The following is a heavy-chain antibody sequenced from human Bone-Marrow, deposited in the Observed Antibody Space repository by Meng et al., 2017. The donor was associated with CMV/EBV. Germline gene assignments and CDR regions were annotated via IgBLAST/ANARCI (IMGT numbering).Heavy chain of an antibody. CDR3: ARSSGWSRFDH. V-gene: IGHV1-2*02. CDR2: INPSDDT. CDR1: GYTLTDYY. J-gene: IGHJ4*02. Sequence: QGQLVQCGAEVKKPGASVKVSCKASGYTLTDYYKHWGRQAPGQWLEWMGWINPSDDTNYAQNFQGRVTMTRDMSINTVYMELSRLTSDDTAVYYCARSSGWSRFDHWGQGTLVTVSS. D-gene: IGHD6-19*01.